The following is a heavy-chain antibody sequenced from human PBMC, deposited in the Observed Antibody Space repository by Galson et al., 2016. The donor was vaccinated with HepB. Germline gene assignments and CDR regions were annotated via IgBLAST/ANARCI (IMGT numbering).Heavy chain of an antibody. V-gene: IGHV1-69*13. CDR3: ARAGSSGYLHSPYYFDY. CDR2: IIPIFGTA. D-gene: IGHD3-22*01. CDR1: GGTFSSYA. J-gene: IGHJ4*02. Sequence: SVKVSCKASGGTFSSYAISWVRQAPGQGLEWMGGIIPIFGTANYAQKFQGRVAITADESTSTAYMELSSLRSEDTAVYYCARAGSSGYLHSPYYFDYWGQGTLVTVSS.